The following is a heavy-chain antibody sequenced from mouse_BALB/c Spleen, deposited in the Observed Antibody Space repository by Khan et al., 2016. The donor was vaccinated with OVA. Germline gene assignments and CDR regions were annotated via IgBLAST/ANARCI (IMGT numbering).Heavy chain of an antibody. Sequence: VQLQQSGPELMKPGASVKISCKASGYSFTTYYIHWVKQSHGKSLEWIGYIDPFNGSTPYNQKFKGKATLTGDKSTSTAYMQPSSLTSEDSAIYYCARPGTSSWFAYWGQGTLVTVSA. V-gene: IGHV1-34*01. CDR2: IDPFNGST. J-gene: IGHJ3*01. CDR3: ARPGTSSWFAY. D-gene: IGHD1-1*01. CDR1: GYSFTTYY.